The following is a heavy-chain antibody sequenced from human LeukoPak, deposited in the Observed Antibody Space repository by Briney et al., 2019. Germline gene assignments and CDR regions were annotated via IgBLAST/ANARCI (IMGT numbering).Heavy chain of an antibody. Sequence: GGSLRLSCAASRFTFSSDAMSWVRQAPGKGLEWVSGISGSGGSTYYAGSVRGRFTISRDNSKNRLYLQLNSLRAEDTALFYCARMDTVMITGYFDYWGQGTLVTVSS. V-gene: IGHV3-23*01. CDR1: RFTFSSDA. CDR2: ISGSGGST. J-gene: IGHJ4*02. CDR3: ARMDTVMITGYFDY. D-gene: IGHD5-18*01.